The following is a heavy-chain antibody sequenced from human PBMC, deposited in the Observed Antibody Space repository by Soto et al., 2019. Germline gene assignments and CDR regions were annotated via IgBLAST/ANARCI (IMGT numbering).Heavy chain of an antibody. V-gene: IGHV3-30*18. CDR3: AKDLMRIPLSWGMDV. CDR1: GFTFSSYG. CDR2: ISYDGSNK. D-gene: IGHD2-8*01. Sequence: GGSLRLSCAASGFTFSSYGMHWVRQAPGKGLEWVAVISYDGSNKYYADSVKGRFTISRDNSKNTLYLQMNSLRAEDTAVYYCAKDLMRIPLSWGMDVWGQGTTVTVSS. J-gene: IGHJ6*02.